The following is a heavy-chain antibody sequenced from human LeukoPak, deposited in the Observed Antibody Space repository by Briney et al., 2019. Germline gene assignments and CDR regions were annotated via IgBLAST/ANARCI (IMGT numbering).Heavy chain of an antibody. CDR2: INPNSGGT. Sequence: ASVKVSCEASGYTFTGYYMHWVRQAPGQGLEWMGWINPNSGGTNYAQKFQGRVTMTRDTSISTAYMELSRLRSDDTAVYYCARALSLRYYGSGSYYNGHFDYWGQGTLVTVSS. CDR1: GYTFTGYY. J-gene: IGHJ4*02. CDR3: ARALSLRYYGSGSYYNGHFDY. V-gene: IGHV1-2*02. D-gene: IGHD3-10*01.